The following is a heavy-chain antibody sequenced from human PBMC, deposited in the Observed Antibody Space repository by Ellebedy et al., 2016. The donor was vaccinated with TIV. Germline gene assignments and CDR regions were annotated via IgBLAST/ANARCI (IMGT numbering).Heavy chain of an antibody. CDR2: IGGSGGNT. V-gene: IGHV3-23*01. CDR3: SKDPYYGSGYFDL. J-gene: IGHJ2*01. D-gene: IGHD3-16*01. Sequence: GESLKISXAASGFTFSSYGMSWVRQAPGKGLEWVSAIGGSGGNTYHADSVKGRFTISRDNSKNTLYLQMDSLRTEDTAIYYCSKDPYYGSGYFDLWGRGTLVTVSS. CDR1: GFTFSSYG.